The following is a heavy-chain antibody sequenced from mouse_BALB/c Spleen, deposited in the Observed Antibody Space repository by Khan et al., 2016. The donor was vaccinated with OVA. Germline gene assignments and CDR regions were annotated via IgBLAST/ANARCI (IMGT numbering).Heavy chain of an antibody. Sequence: QIQLVQSGPELKKPGETVKISCKASGYTFTNYGMNWVKQAPGKGLKWMGWINTNTGEPTYAEEFKGRFAFSLETSASTAYLQINNLKNEDTDTYFCARLITTLFDYWGQGTTLTVSS. D-gene: IGHD1-1*01. CDR3: ARLITTLFDY. V-gene: IGHV9-3*02. CDR2: INTNTGEP. CDR1: GYTFTNYG. J-gene: IGHJ2*01.